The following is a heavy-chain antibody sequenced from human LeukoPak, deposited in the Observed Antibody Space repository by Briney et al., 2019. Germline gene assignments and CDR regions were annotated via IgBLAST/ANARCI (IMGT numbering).Heavy chain of an antibody. CDR1: GFTFSTYG. CDR2: ITASGDGT. CDR3: ARMDY. J-gene: IGHJ4*02. Sequence: GGSLRLSCAASGFTFSTYGMSWVRQAPGKGLQRVSGITASGDGTYYADSVKGRFTISRDNSNNTLYLQMNSLRAEDTAVYYCARMDYWGQGTLVTVSS. V-gene: IGHV3-23*01.